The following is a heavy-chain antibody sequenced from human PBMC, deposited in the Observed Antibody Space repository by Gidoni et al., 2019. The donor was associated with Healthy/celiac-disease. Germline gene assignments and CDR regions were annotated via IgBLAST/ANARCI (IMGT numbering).Heavy chain of an antibody. CDR3: ARRATVTNNFDY. J-gene: IGHJ4*02. V-gene: IGHV5-51*01. Sequence: EVQLVQSGAEVKKPGESVKISCKGSGYSFTSYWIGWVRQLPGKGLEWMGIIYPGDSDTRYSPSFQGQVTIQADKSISTAYLQGSSLKASVTAMYYCARRATVTNNFDYWGQGTLVTVSS. D-gene: IGHD4-17*01. CDR2: IYPGDSDT. CDR1: GYSFTSYW.